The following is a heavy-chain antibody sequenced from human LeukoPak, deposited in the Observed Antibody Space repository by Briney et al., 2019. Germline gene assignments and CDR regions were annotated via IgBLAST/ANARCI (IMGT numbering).Heavy chain of an antibody. V-gene: IGHV4-38-2*02. CDR2: VFHSGST. D-gene: IGHD7-27*01. CDR3: AGLRELGI. Sequence: PSETLSLTCTVSGYSISSAYQWGWGWIRQPPGRGLEWIGNVFHSGSTSYNPSLKSRVTISVDTSKNQFSLKLSSVTAADTAVNYCAGLRELGIWGQGTLVTVSS. CDR1: GYSISSAYQWG. J-gene: IGHJ4*02.